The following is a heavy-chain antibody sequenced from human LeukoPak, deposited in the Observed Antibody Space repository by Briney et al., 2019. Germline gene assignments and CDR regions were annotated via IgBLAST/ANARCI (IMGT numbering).Heavy chain of an antibody. J-gene: IGHJ1*01. D-gene: IGHD4-23*01. CDR1: GGSISSYY. Sequence: PSETLSLTCTVSGGSISSYYWSWIRQPPGKGLEWIGFISYSGSTNYNPSLKSRVTISVDTSKNQFSLKLSPVTAADTAVYYCAREYGGNSVFLQHWGQGTLVTVSS. V-gene: IGHV4-59*01. CDR2: ISYSGST. CDR3: AREYGGNSVFLQH.